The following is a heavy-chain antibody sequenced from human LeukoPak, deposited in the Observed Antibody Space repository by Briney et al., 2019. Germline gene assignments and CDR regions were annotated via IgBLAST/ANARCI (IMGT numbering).Heavy chain of an antibody. CDR2: ISYDGSNK. V-gene: IGHV3-30*15. J-gene: IGHJ4*02. CDR3: ASGGSRTNYFDY. D-gene: IGHD1-26*01. CDR1: GFTFSSYA. Sequence: GGSLRLSCAASGFTFSSYAMHWVRQAPGKGLEWVAVISYDGSNKYYADSVKGRFTISRDNSKNTLYLQMSSLRAEDTAVYYCASGGSRTNYFDYWGQGTLVTVSS.